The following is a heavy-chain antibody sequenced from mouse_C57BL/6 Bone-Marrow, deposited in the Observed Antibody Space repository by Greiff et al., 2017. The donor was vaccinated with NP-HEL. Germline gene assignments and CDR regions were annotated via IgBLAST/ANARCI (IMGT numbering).Heavy chain of an antibody. V-gene: IGHV1-26*01. CDR3: AIWNDYDAPYAMDY. J-gene: IGHJ4*01. D-gene: IGHD2-4*01. CDR1: GYTFTDYY. Sequence: EVQLQQSGPELVKPGASVKISCKASGYTFTDYYMNWVKQSHGKSLEWIGDINPNNGGTSYNQKFKGKATLTVDKSSSTAYMELRSLTSEDSAVYYCAIWNDYDAPYAMDYWGQGTSVTVSS. CDR2: INPNNGGT.